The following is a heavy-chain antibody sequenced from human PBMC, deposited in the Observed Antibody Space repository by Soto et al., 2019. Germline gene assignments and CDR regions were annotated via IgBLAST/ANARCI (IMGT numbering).Heavy chain of an antibody. V-gene: IGHV3-48*01. D-gene: IGHD5-18*01. J-gene: IGHJ4*02. CDR2: ISSSSSTI. Sequence: PGGSLRLSCAASGFTFSSYSMNWVRQAPGKGLEWVSYISSSSSTIYYADSVKGRFTISRDNAKNSLYLQMNSLRAEDTAVYYCARDSPYTAMVTAIGYWGQGTLVTVSS. CDR3: ARDSPYTAMVTAIGY. CDR1: GFTFSSYS.